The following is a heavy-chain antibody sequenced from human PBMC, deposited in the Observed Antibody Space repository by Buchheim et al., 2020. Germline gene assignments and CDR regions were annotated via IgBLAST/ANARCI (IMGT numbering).Heavy chain of an antibody. CDR3: ARVAKDFWSGYTRN. V-gene: IGHV4-30-2*05. J-gene: IGHJ4*02. D-gene: IGHD3-3*01. CDR1: GGSISSGGYS. CDR2: IYYSGST. Sequence: QLQLQESGSGLVKPSQTLSLTCAVSGGSISSGGYSWSWIRQPPGKGLEWIGYIYYSGSTYYNPSLKSRVTISVDTSKNQFSLKLSSVTAADTAVYYCARVAKDFWSGYTRNWGQGTL.